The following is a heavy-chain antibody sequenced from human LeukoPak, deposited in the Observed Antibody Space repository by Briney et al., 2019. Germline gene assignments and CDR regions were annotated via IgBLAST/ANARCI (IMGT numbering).Heavy chain of an antibody. CDR2: IKQLGNAK. J-gene: IGHJ3*02. D-gene: IGHD1-7*01. V-gene: IGHV3-7*01. Sequence: GVSLGLSCAASTFTFGDYYMGWVRQAPGKGLEWVAYIKQLGNAKSYIDSVKGRFTISRDNAKSSLYLQMDSLRVEDTAVYYCSRWNFAFDIWGQGTMVTVSS. CDR1: TFTFGDYY. CDR3: SRWNFAFDI.